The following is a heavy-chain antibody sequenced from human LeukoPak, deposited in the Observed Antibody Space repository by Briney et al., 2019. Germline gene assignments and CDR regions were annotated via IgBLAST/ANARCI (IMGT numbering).Heavy chain of an antibody. Sequence: SETLSLTCAVYGGSFSGYYWSWIRQPPGKGPEWIGEINHSGSTNYNPSLKSRVTISVDTSKNQFSLKLSSVTAADTAVFYCARHSNTDTWNYYYMDVWGKGTTVTVSS. CDR3: ARHSNTDTWNYYYMDV. J-gene: IGHJ6*03. CDR2: INHSGST. D-gene: IGHD1-20*01. V-gene: IGHV4-34*01. CDR1: GGSFSGYY.